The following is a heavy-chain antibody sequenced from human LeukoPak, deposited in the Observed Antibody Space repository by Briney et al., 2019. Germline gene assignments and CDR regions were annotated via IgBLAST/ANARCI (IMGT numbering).Heavy chain of an antibody. CDR3: ARDGSGWYSYFDY. D-gene: IGHD6-19*01. CDR2: INPNSGGT. Sequence: ASVKVSCKASGYTFTGYYMHWVRQAPGQGLEWMGWINPNSGGTNYAQKFQGRATMTRDTSISTAYMELSRLRSDDTAVYYCARDGSGWYSYFDYWGQGTLVTVSS. V-gene: IGHV1-2*02. CDR1: GYTFTGYY. J-gene: IGHJ4*02.